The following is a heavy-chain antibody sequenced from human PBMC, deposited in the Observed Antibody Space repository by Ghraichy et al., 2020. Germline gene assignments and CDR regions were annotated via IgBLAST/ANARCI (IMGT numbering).Heavy chain of an antibody. J-gene: IGHJ4*02. V-gene: IGHV3-30*03. CDR2: ISYDGSNK. D-gene: IGHD2-21*02. Sequence: GGSLRLSCAASGFTFSSYGMHWVRQAPGKGLEWVAVISYDGSNKYYADSVKGRFTISRDNSKNTLYLQMNSLRAEDTAVYYCASSPRCGGDCYYPLDYWGQGTLVTVSS. CDR1: GFTFSSYG. CDR3: ASSPRCGGDCYYPLDY.